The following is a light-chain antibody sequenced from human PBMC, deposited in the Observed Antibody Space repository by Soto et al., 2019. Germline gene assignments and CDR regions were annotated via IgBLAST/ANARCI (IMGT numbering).Light chain of an antibody. J-gene: IGLJ1*01. Sequence: LTQPASVSGSPGQSITISCTGTSSDVGSYNLVSWYQQHPGKAPKLMIYEVSKRPSGVSNRFSGSKSGNTASLTISGLQAEDEADYYCCSYAGSSTFFFGTGTKVTVL. CDR3: CSYAGSSTFF. CDR1: SSDVGSYNL. V-gene: IGLV2-23*02. CDR2: EVS.